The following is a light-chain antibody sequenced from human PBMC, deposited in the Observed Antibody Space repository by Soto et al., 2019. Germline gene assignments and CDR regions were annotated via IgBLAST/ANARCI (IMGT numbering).Light chain of an antibody. CDR3: QQYNNWPPHT. CDR2: GAS. Sequence: EIVMTQSPATLSVSPGESATLSCRASQSVNTNLAWYQQKPGRAPRLLIHGASTRATDIPARFSGSGSGTEFTLNISRLQSEDFAVYYCQQYNNWPPHTFGQGTKLEIK. CDR1: QSVNTN. V-gene: IGKV3-15*01. J-gene: IGKJ2*01.